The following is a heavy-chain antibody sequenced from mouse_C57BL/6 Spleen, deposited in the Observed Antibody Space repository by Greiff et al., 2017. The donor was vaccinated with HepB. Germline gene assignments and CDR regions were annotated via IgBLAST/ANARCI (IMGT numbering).Heavy chain of an antibody. D-gene: IGHD4-1*01. CDR1: GYTFTDYY. J-gene: IGHJ3*01. CDR2: INPNNGGT. V-gene: IGHV1-26*01. Sequence: VQLQQSGPELVKPGASVKISCKASGYTFTDYYMNWVKQSHGKSLEWIGDINPNNGGTSYNQKFKGKATLTVDKSSSTAYMELRSLTSEDSAVYYCARGGNWVSFAYWGQGTLVTVSA. CDR3: ARGGNWVSFAY.